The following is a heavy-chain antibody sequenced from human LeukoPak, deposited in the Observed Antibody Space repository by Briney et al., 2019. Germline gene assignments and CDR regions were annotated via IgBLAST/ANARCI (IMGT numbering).Heavy chain of an antibody. D-gene: IGHD2-2*01. CDR2: IYHSGST. V-gene: IGHV4-4*02. J-gene: IGHJ5*02. Sequence: SGTLSLTCAVSGGSISSSNWWSWVRQPPGKGLEWIGEIYHSGSTNYNPSLKSRVTISVDKSKNQFSLKLSSVTAADTAVYYCARTNIVVVPAAMPQRWFDPWGQGTLVTVSS. CDR1: GGSISSSNW. CDR3: ARTNIVVVPAAMPQRWFDP.